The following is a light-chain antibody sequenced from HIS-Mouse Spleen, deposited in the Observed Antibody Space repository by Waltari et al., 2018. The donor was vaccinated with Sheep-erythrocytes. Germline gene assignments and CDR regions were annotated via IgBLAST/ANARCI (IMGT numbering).Light chain of an antibody. CDR1: SSDVGGYNY. V-gene: IGLV2-8*01. J-gene: IGLJ3*02. CDR2: EVS. Sequence: QSALTQPPSASGSPGQSVTISCTGTSSDVGGYNYVSWYQQHPGKATQLMFYEVSKRASGVPDRVAGSKSGNTASLPVSGLQAEDEADYYCSSDAGSNNWVFGGGTKLTVL. CDR3: SSDAGSNNWV.